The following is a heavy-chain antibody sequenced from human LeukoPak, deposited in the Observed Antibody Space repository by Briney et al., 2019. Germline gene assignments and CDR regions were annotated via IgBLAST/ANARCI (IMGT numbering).Heavy chain of an antibody. J-gene: IGHJ4*02. V-gene: IGHV1-2*02. D-gene: IGHD1-26*01. CDR2: IKPNSGGT. Sequence: ASVKVSCKASGYTFTGYYIHWVRQAPGQGLEWMGWIKPNSGGTNYAQKFQGRVTMTRDTSISTAYMELSRLGSDDTAVYYCARGSIVGATFDYFDYWGQGTLVTVSS. CDR3: ARGSIVGATFDYFDY. CDR1: GYTFTGYY.